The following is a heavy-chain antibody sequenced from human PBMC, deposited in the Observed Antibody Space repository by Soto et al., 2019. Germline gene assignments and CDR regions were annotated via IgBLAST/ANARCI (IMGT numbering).Heavy chain of an antibody. CDR2: INPNSGGA. J-gene: IGHJ5*02. Sequence: ASVKVSCKASGYTFTGYYMHWVRQAPGQGLEWMGWINPNSGGANYAQKFQGWVTMTRDTSISTAYMELSRLRSDDTAVYYCARDARYCSGGSCYQYNWFDPWGQGTLVTVSS. CDR3: ARDARYCSGGSCYQYNWFDP. D-gene: IGHD2-15*01. V-gene: IGHV1-2*04. CDR1: GYTFTGYY.